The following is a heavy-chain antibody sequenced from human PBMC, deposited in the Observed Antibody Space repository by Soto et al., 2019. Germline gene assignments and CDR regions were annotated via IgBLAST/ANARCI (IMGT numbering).Heavy chain of an antibody. CDR2: IIPIFGTA. V-gene: IGHV1-69*13. J-gene: IGHJ6*02. D-gene: IGHD5-18*01. CDR1: GDTFSSYA. Sequence: SVKVSCKASGDTFSSYAISWVRQAPGQGLEWMGGIIPIFGTANYAQKFQGRVTITADESTSTAYMELSSLRFEDTAVYYCARDAAGFESSAMVTGLSGMDVWCPATSLTVSS. CDR3: ARDAAGFESSAMVTGLSGMDV.